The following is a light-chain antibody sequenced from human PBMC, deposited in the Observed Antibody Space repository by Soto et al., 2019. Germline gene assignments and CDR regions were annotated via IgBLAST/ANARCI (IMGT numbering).Light chain of an antibody. CDR3: QTWGTGIRV. V-gene: IGLV4-69*01. CDR2: LKSDGRH. Sequence: QSVLTQSPSASASLGASVKLTCTLSSGHSSYAIAWHQQQPEKGPRYLMKLKSDGRHSKGDGIPDRFSGSSSGAERYLTISSLQSEDEADYYCQTWGTGIRVFGGGTKVTVL. J-gene: IGLJ3*02. CDR1: SGHSSYA.